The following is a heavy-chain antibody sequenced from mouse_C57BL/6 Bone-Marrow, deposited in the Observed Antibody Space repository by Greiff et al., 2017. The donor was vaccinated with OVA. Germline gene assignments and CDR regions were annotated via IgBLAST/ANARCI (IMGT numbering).Heavy chain of an antibody. J-gene: IGHJ4*01. Sequence: EVQRVESGGGLVQPGGSLKLSCAASGFTFSDYGMAWVRQAPRKGPEWVAFISNLAYSMYYADTVTGRFTISRENANSTLYLEMSSLRTEDTAMYYWARLGYYGMSIRDWAMGCRGQRATVTVA. CDR3: ARLGYYGMSIRDWAMGC. D-gene: IGHD1-1*01. CDR2: ISNLAYSM. CDR1: GFTFSDYG. V-gene: IGHV5-15*01.